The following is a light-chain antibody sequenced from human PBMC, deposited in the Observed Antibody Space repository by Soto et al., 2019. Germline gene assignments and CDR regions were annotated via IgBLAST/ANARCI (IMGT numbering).Light chain of an antibody. V-gene: IGLV2-14*01. CDR3: SSYTSSSTSYV. J-gene: IGLJ1*01. Sequence: QSALTQPASVSGSPGQSITISCTGTSSDVGGYNYVSWYQQHPGKAPKLMIYDVSNRPSGVSNRFSGSKSGNTASLTISVIQAEDEADYYCSSYTSSSTSYVFGTGTKLTGL. CDR2: DVS. CDR1: SSDVGGYNY.